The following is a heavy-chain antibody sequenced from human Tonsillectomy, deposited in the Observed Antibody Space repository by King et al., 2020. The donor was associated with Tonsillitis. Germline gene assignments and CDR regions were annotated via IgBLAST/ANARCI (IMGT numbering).Heavy chain of an antibody. J-gene: IGHJ4*02. Sequence: QLVQSGGGVVQPGGSLRLSCAASGFTFSSYGMHWVRQAPGKGLEWVAFIRYDGSNKYYADSVKGRFTISRDNSKNTLYLQMNSLRAEDTAMYYCVKSYYYDTRLPFDFWGLGTLVTVSS. V-gene: IGHV3-30*02. CDR3: VKSYYYDTRLPFDF. CDR1: GFTFSSYG. CDR2: IRYDGSNK. D-gene: IGHD3-22*01.